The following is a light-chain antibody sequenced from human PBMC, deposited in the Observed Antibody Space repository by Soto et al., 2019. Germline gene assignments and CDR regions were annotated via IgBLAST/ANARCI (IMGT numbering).Light chain of an antibody. J-gene: IGKJ2*01. V-gene: IGKV3-15*01. CDR3: QQYNNWPPLYT. CDR2: AAS. Sequence: EIVMTQSPATLSVSPGERATLSCRASQSITSNLAWYQQKLGQAPRLLIYAASTRANGVPARFSGSGSGTEFTLTISSLQSEDFAVYYCQQYNNWPPLYTFGQGTKLEIK. CDR1: QSITSN.